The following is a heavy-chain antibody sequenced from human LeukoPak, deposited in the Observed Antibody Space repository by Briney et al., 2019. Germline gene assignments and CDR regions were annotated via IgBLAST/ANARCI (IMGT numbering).Heavy chain of an antibody. CDR2: ISDDGSIK. D-gene: IGHD3-10*01. CDR3: ARDVVWFGELWSHFDY. Sequence: PGRSLRLSCAASGFTFSTYAMHWVRQAPGKGLEWVTVISDDGSIKYYANSVKGRFTISRDSSKNTLFLQMNSLRTEDTAVYYCARDVVWFGELWSHFDYWGQGTLVTVSS. V-gene: IGHV3-30-3*01. CDR1: GFTFSTYA. J-gene: IGHJ4*02.